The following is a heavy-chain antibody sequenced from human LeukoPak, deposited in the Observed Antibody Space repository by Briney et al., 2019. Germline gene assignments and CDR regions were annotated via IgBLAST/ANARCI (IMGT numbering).Heavy chain of an antibody. V-gene: IGHV3-21*01. Sequence: GGSLGLSCAASGFTFSSYSMNWVRQAPGKGLEWVSSISSSSSYIYYADSVKGRFTISRDNAKNSLYLQMNSLRAEDTAVYYCARKSGYSSGWYGWFDPWGQGTLVTVSS. CDR1: GFTFSSYS. D-gene: IGHD6-19*01. CDR2: ISSSSSYI. CDR3: ARKSGYSSGWYGWFDP. J-gene: IGHJ5*02.